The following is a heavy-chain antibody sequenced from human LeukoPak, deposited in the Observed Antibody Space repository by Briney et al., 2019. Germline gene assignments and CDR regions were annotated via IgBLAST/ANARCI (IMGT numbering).Heavy chain of an antibody. Sequence: ASVKVSCKSSGYTFTSYTLHWVRQAPGQRLEWMGWIKGGDGDTKYAQKFQGRVTITRDTSASTAYMELSSLRSEDTAVYYSARRILNIAAHWYFDLWGRGTLVTVSS. CDR2: IKGGDGDT. J-gene: IGHJ2*01. CDR3: ARRILNIAAHWYFDL. D-gene: IGHD6-13*01. CDR1: GYTFTSYT. V-gene: IGHV1-3*01.